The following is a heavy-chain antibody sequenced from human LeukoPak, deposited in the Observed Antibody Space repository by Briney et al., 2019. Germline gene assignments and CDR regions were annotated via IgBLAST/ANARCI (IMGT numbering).Heavy chain of an antibody. CDR3: AKGGYCSSTSCPCDY. D-gene: IGHD2-2*01. CDR2: ISGSGGST. CDR1: GFTFTNYA. V-gene: IGHV3-23*01. Sequence: PGGSLRLSCAGSGFTFTNYAMNWVRQSPGKGLEWVSSISGSGGSTYYADSVKGRFTISRDNSKNTLYLQMNSLRAEDTAVYYCAKGGYCSSTSCPCDYWGKGTLVTVSS. J-gene: IGHJ4*02.